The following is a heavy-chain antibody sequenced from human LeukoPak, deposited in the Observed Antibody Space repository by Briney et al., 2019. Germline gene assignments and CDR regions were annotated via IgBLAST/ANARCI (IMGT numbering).Heavy chain of an antibody. D-gene: IGHD3-10*01. CDR2: IIPILSIA. CDR1: GGTFSSYA. Sequence: SVTVSCKASGGTFSSYAISWVRQAPGQGLEWMGRIIPILSIANYAQSFQGRVTITADKSTSTAYMELSSLRSDDTAVYYCARGGEYKLQIDYWGQGTLVTVSS. CDR3: ARGGEYKLQIDY. V-gene: IGHV1-69*04. J-gene: IGHJ4*02.